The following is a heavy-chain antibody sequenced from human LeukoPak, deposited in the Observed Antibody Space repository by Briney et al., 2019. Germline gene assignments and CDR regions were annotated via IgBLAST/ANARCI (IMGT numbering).Heavy chain of an antibody. D-gene: IGHD1-26*01. J-gene: IGHJ5*02. V-gene: IGHV1-18*01. Sequence: GASVKVSCKASGYTFTSYGISWVRQAPGQGLEWMGWISAYNGNTNYAQKLQGRVTMTTDTSTSTAYMELRSLRSDDTAVYYCARDWDKWEPRSWFDPWGQGTLVTVSS. CDR3: ARDWDKWEPRSWFDP. CDR1: GYTFTSYG. CDR2: ISAYNGNT.